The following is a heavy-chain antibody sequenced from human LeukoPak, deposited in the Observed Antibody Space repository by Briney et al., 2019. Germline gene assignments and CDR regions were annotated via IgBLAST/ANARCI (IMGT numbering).Heavy chain of an antibody. Sequence: SETLSLTCTVSGGSINNYYWSWIRQPPGKGLEWIGYIYYSGNTNYNPSLKSGVTISVDTSKNQFSLKLSSVTAADTAVYYCARDTHYYGMDVWGKGTTVTVSS. V-gene: IGHV4-59*01. CDR2: IYYSGNT. J-gene: IGHJ6*04. CDR1: GGSINNYY. CDR3: ARDTHYYGMDV.